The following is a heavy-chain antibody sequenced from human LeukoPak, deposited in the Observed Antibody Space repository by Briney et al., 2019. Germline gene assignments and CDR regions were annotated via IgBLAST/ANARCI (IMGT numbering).Heavy chain of an antibody. V-gene: IGHV3-30*03. CDR1: GFTFSSYG. Sequence: GRSLRLSCAASGFTFSSYGMHWVRQAPGKGLEWVAVISYDGSNKYYADSVKGRFTISRDNSKNTLYLQMNSLRAEDTAVYYCCGSGYYYYCMDVWGQGTTVTVSS. J-gene: IGHJ6*02. D-gene: IGHD3-10*01. CDR3: CGSGYYYYCMDV. CDR2: ISYDGSNK.